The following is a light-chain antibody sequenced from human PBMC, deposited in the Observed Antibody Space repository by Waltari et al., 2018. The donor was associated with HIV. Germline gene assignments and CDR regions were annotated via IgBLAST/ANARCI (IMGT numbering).Light chain of an antibody. CDR2: GNS. J-gene: IGLJ2*01. CDR1: SSNIRAAYV. CDR3: QSYDSSLSGLV. V-gene: IGLV1-40*01. Sequence: QSVLTQPPSVSGAPGQRVTISYTGSSSNIRAAYVLHHYQQHPGSAPKLILNGNSNRPAGVPDRFSGSKSGTSASLAITGLQTEDEAAYYCQSYDSSLSGLVFGGGTKLTVL.